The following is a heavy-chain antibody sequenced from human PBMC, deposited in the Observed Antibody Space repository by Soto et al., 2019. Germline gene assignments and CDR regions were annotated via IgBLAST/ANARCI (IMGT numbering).Heavy chain of an antibody. J-gene: IGHJ4*02. CDR1: GGSVSGADYF. D-gene: IGHD2-8*01. V-gene: IGHV4-30-4*01. Sequence: QVQLQESGPGLVKPSQTMSLTCTVSGGSVSGADYFWSWIRQPPGKGLEWIGYIFYTGNTFYNPSLKSRLTISVDTSKKQFSLRLNSVTAADTAVYFCAREYCSDGVCLLDFWGQGPLVTFSA. CDR2: IFYTGNT. CDR3: AREYCSDGVCLLDF.